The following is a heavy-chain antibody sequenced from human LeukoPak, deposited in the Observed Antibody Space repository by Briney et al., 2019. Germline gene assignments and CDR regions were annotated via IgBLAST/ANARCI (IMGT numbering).Heavy chain of an antibody. V-gene: IGHV3-30*02. D-gene: IGHD2-2*02. CDR2: MRYDGSYQ. CDR1: GFTFSNYG. Sequence: GGSLRLSCAASGFTFSNYGMYWVRQAPGKGLEWVTFMRYDGSYQHYEDSVRGRFTISRDTSKNTLYLQMSSLTPQDTAIYYCAKDSIPSTAGPYYLDYWGQGTLVSVSS. J-gene: IGHJ4*02. CDR3: AKDSIPSTAGPYYLDY.